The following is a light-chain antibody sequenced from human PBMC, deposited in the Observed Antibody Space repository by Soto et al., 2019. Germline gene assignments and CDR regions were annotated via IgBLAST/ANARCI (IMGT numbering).Light chain of an antibody. CDR2: DVT. J-gene: IGLJ1*01. CDR3: SSYTSSSTPYV. Sequence: LTQPASVSGSPGQSITISCTGTSSDVGGYNYVSWYQQHPVKAPKLMIYDVTNRPSGVSDRFSGSKSGNTASLTISGLQAEDEADYYSSSYTSSSTPYVFVTGTKVTVL. CDR1: SSDVGGYNY. V-gene: IGLV2-14*01.